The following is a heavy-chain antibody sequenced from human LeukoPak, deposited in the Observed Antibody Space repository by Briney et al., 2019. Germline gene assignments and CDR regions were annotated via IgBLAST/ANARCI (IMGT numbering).Heavy chain of an antibody. CDR1: GVSINSAEYY. V-gene: IGHV4-30-4*01. Sequence: PSETLSLTCAVSGVSINSAEYYWSWLRQPPGKGLEWIGYVYNSGSTYVNPSLQSRLSLSVDMSKSQFSLKLISLTAADTAVYYCARVQEPYRTTLTPAPWFDPWGQGTLVTVSS. CDR2: VYNSGST. CDR3: ARVQEPYRTTLTPAPWFDP. J-gene: IGHJ5*02. D-gene: IGHD2/OR15-2a*01.